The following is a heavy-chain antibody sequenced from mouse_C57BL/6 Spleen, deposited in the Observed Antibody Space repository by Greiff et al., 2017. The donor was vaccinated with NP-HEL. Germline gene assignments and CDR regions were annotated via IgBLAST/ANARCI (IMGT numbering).Heavy chain of an antibody. D-gene: IGHD2-3*01. CDR1: GFSLTSYG. V-gene: IGHV2-2*01. CDR2: IWSGGST. CDR3: ARNCLGDGGYAMDY. J-gene: IGHJ4*01. Sequence: QVQLQQSGPGLVQPSQSLSITCTASGFSLTSYGVHWVRQSPGKGLEWLGVIWSGGSTDYNAAFISSLSISKDNSKSQVFFKMNSLQADDTAIYYCARNCLGDGGYAMDYWGQGTSVTVSS.